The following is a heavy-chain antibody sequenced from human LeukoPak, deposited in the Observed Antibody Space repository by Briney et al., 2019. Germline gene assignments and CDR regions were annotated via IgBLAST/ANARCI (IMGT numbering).Heavy chain of an antibody. J-gene: IGHJ6*04. V-gene: IGHV3-48*03. CDR2: ISSSGSTI. D-gene: IGHD3-10*02. CDR1: GFTFSSYE. Sequence: PGGSLRLSCAASGFTFSSYEMNWVRQAPGKGLEWVSYISSSGSTIYYADSVKCRSTISRDNAKNSLYLQMNSLRAEDTAVYYCAELGITMIGGVWGKGTTVTISS. CDR3: AELGITMIGGV.